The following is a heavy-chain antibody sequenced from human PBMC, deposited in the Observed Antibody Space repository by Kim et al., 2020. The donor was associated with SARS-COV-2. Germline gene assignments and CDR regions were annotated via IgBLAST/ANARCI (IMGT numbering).Heavy chain of an antibody. CDR3: AKDKSSYYDSSGYFGY. J-gene: IGHJ4*02. Sequence: GGSLRLSCAASGFTFDDYAMHWVRQAPGKGLEWVSGISWNSGSIGYADSVKGRFTTSRDNAKNSLYLQMNSLRAEDTALYYCAKDKSSYYDSSGYFGYWGQGTLVTVSS. CDR1: GFTFDDYA. V-gene: IGHV3-9*01. D-gene: IGHD3-22*01. CDR2: ISWNSGSI.